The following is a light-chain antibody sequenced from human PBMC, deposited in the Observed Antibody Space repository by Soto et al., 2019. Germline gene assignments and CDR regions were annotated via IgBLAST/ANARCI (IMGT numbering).Light chain of an antibody. V-gene: IGKV3-11*01. J-gene: IGKJ1*01. CDR1: QSVSTY. CDR3: QQRRSWPPTIT. Sequence: EIVLTQSTATLSFPPGERATLSCRASQSVSTYLAWYQQRPGQAPRLLIYDASYRATDIPPRFSGSGSGTDFTLTISSLEPEDFAVYYCQQRRSWPPTITFGQGTKVDIK. CDR2: DAS.